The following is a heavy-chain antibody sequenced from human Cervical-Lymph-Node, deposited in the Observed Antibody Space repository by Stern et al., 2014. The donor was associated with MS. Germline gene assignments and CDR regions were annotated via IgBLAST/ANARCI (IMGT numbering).Heavy chain of an antibody. CDR3: VRDWPSNFDY. J-gene: IGHJ4*02. CDR1: GFIFSSYT. Sequence: QVQLVESGGGVVQPGRSLTLSCAASGFIFSSYTFHWFRQAPGEGLEWVSVFTYDGNKYYADSVKGRFTISRDNSKTTLYLQMDNLRLEDTAMYYCVRDWPSNFDYWGQGTLVTVSS. CDR2: FTYDGNK. V-gene: IGHV3-30*04.